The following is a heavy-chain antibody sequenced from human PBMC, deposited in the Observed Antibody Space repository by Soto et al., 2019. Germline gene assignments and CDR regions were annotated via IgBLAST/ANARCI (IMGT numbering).Heavy chain of an antibody. V-gene: IGHV3-21*01. CDR3: ARDPVRYTNIAAREFDY. J-gene: IGHJ4*02. D-gene: IGHD6-6*01. Sequence: GGSLRLSCAASGFTFSSYSMNWVRQAPGKGLEWVSSISSSSSYIYYADSVKGRFTISRDNAKNSLYLQMNSLRAEDTAVYYCARDPVRYTNIAAREFDYWGQGTLVTVSS. CDR1: GFTFSSYS. CDR2: ISSSSSYI.